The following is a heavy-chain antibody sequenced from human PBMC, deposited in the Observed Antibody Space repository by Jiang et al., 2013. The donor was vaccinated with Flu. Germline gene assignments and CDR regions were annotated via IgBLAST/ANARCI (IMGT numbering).Heavy chain of an antibody. J-gene: IGHJ4*02. CDR2: MHLGYSDT. V-gene: IGHV5-51*01. D-gene: IGHD1-7*01. CDR3: ALAIDGNFYFDY. Sequence: GAEVKKPGESLKISCEGSGNSFMNYWIGWVRQTPGEGLEWMGIMHLGYSDTRYSPSFQGQVTLSADKSIDTAYLQWSRLQASDTGMYYCALAIDGNFYFDYWGQGTLVTVSS. CDR1: GNSFMNYW.